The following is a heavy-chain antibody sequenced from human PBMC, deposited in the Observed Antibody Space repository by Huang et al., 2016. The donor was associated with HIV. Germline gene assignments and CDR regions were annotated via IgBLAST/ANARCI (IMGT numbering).Heavy chain of an antibody. J-gene: IGHJ4*02. CDR2: IDPKTGGT. CDR1: GHIFTGYS. D-gene: IGHD3-16*01. V-gene: IGHV1-2*02. CDR3: TGADHDYVWGKYRLSY. Sequence: QVQLAQSGAEVREPGASVKVSCKVSGHIFTGYSIHGVRQAPGQGLEWMAWIDPKTGGTNYAERNRGRVTLTSDTSTNTVILHLNSLRSDDTAVYFCTGADHDYVWGKYRLSYWGQETLVTVSS.